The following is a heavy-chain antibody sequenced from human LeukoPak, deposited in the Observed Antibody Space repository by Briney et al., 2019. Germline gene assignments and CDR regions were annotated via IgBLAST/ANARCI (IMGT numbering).Heavy chain of an antibody. CDR3: ARQEVYCSSTSCYARGYSYGTFFDY. CDR2: IYYSGST. Sequence: PSETLSLTCTVSGGSISSSSYYWGWIRQPPGKGLEWIGTIYYSGSTYYNPSLKSRVTISVDTSKNQFSLKLSSVTAADTAVYYCARQEVYCSSTSCYARGYSYGTFFDYWGQGTLVTVSS. CDR1: GGSISSSSYY. D-gene: IGHD2-2*01. V-gene: IGHV4-39*01. J-gene: IGHJ4*02.